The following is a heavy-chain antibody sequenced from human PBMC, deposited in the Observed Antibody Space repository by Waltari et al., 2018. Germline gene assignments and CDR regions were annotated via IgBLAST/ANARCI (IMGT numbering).Heavy chain of an antibody. J-gene: IGHJ6*02. Sequence: EVQLVESGGGLVQPGGSLRLSCAVSGFTFSSYWMHWVRQAPGKGLVWVSRINSDGSRTSYVDSVKGRFTISRDNAKNTLYLQMNSLRAEDTAVYYCARDGFYGSGSYYDYYGMDVWGQGTTVTVSS. CDR1: GFTFSSYW. CDR3: ARDGFYGSGSYYDYYGMDV. CDR2: INSDGSRT. V-gene: IGHV3-74*01. D-gene: IGHD3-10*01.